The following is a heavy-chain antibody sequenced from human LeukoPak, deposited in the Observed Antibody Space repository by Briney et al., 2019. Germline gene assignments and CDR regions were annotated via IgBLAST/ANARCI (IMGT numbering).Heavy chain of an antibody. J-gene: IGHJ4*02. V-gene: IGHV3-74*01. CDR2: INSDGSST. D-gene: IGHD5-12*01. Sequence: PGGSLRLSCAASGFTFSTYWMSWVRHAPGKGLVWVSRINSDGSSTSYADSVKGRFTISRDNAKNTLYLQMNSLRAEDTAVYYCVPPHVATGYWGQGTLVTVSS. CDR3: VPPHVATGY. CDR1: GFTFSTYW.